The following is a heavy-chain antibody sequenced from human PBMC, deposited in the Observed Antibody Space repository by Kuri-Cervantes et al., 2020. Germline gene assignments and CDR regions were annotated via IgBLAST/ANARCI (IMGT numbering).Heavy chain of an antibody. CDR1: GFTFSSYA. Sequence: GESLKISCAASGFTFSSYAMHWVRQAPGKGLEWVAVISYDGSNKYYADSVKGRFTISRDNSKNTLYLQMNSLRAEDTAVYYCARERQWLVGKVTDYWGQGTLVTVSS. CDR3: ARERQWLVGKVTDY. D-gene: IGHD6-19*01. V-gene: IGHV3-30-3*01. CDR2: ISYDGSNK. J-gene: IGHJ4*02.